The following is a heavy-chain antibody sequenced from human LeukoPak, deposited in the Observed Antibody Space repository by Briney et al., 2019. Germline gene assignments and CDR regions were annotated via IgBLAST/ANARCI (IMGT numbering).Heavy chain of an antibody. CDR2: ISGSGSTI. J-gene: IGHJ5*02. D-gene: IGHD3-3*01. CDR1: GFSFSDHY. Sequence: GGSLRLSCAASGFSFSDHYMSWIRQAPGKGLEWVSYISGSGSTIYYAASVRGRFTISRDNAKNSLYLQVNSLRAEDTAIYYCAREGITIFGVANSNWFDPWGQGTLVTVSS. V-gene: IGHV3-11*01. CDR3: AREGITIFGVANSNWFDP.